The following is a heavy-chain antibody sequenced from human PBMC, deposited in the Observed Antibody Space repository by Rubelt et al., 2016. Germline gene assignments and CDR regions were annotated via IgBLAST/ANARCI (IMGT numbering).Heavy chain of an antibody. CDR2: INHSGTT. D-gene: IGHD1-26*01. Sequence: QVQLQLWGAGLLKPSETLSLTCAVYGGSFSGYYWSWIRQAPGKGLEWIGEINHSGTTNNNPSLKSRVTTSVDTSKNQFSLKLRLVTAADTAVYYCARRGFRRPDYYPLEYWGQGALVTVSS. CDR3: ARRGFRRPDYYPLEY. CDR1: GGSFSGYY. V-gene: IGHV4-34*01. J-gene: IGHJ4*02.